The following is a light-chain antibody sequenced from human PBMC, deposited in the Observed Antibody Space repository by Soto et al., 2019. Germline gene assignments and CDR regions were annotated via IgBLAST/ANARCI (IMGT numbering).Light chain of an antibody. CDR2: KAS. Sequence: DIQMTQSPSTLSASVGDRVTITCRASQSVFNWLAWYQQKPGKAPNLLIYKASNLQSGVPSRFSGSGSGTEFTLTISSLQPDDFATYFCQQYNTYSPFTVGGGTIVEIK. CDR1: QSVFNW. V-gene: IGKV1-5*03. CDR3: QQYNTYSPFT. J-gene: IGKJ4*01.